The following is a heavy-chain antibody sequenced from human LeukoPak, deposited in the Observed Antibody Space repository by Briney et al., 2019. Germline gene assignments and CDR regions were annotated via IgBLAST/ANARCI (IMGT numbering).Heavy chain of an antibody. V-gene: IGHV3-66*01. D-gene: IGHD6-13*01. J-gene: IGHJ4*02. CDR1: GFTVSSNY. CDR2: IYSGGST. Sequence: PGGSLRLSCAASGFTVSSNYMSWVRQAPGKGLEWVSVIYSGGSTYYADSVKGRFTISRDNSKNTLYLQMNSLRAEDTAVYYCVKDQDSSSWYYFDCWGQGTLVTVSS. CDR3: VKDQDSSSWYYFDC.